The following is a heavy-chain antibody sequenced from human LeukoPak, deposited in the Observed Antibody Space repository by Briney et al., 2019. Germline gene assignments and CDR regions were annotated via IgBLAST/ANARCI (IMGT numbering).Heavy chain of an antibody. CDR1: GFNFNTYW. J-gene: IGHJ4*02. Sequence: GGSLRLSCAASGFNFNTYWMSWVRQAPGKGLEWVSSITRSSNYRYYSDSMKGRFTISRDNAKKSLYLQMNSLRAEDTAVYYCARALYDSSGYYSHFDYWGQGTLVTVSS. D-gene: IGHD3-22*01. CDR2: ITRSSNYR. CDR3: ARALYDSSGYYSHFDY. V-gene: IGHV3-21*01.